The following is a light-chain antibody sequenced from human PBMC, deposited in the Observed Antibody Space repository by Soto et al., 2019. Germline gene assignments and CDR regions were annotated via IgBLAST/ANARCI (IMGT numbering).Light chain of an antibody. J-gene: IGLJ1*01. Sequence: HSVLIHPVSVFGSPGDLITFSCTGTSSDVGGYNFVSWYQQHPGKAPKLMIYEVSSRPSGVSNRFSGSKSGNTASLTISGLQPEEQADYYCSSYTTSNNVVFGTGTKVTVL. V-gene: IGLV2-14*03. CDR1: SSDVGGYNF. CDR3: SSYTTSNNVV. CDR2: EVS.